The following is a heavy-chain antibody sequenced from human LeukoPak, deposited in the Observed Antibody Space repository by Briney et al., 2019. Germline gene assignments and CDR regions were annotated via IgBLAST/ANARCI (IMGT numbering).Heavy chain of an antibody. CDR2: ISGSGGST. Sequence: PGGSLRLSCAASGFTFSSYAMSWVRQAPGKGLEWVSAISGSGGSTYYADSVKGRFTISRDNSKNTLYLQMNSLRAEDTAVYYCAKVFKSNYYESSGYPTWGQGTLVTVSS. CDR3: AKVFKSNYYESSGYPT. D-gene: IGHD3-22*01. V-gene: IGHV3-23*01. CDR1: GFTFSSYA. J-gene: IGHJ5*02.